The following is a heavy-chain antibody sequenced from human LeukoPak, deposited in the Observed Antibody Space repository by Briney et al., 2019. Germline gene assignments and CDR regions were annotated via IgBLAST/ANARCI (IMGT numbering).Heavy chain of an antibody. CDR3: ARTYRSSHYLVRFFEYNWFDP. D-gene: IGHD3-3*01. CDR1: GGSISSYY. CDR2: VYTSGST. V-gene: IGHV4-4*07. J-gene: IGHJ5*02. Sequence: PSDTLSLTCTVSGGSISSYYWSWIRQPAGKGLEWIGRVYTSGSTNYNPSLKSRVTMSVDTSKNQFSLKLSSVTAADTAVYYCARTYRSSHYLVRFFEYNWFDPWGQGTLVTVSS.